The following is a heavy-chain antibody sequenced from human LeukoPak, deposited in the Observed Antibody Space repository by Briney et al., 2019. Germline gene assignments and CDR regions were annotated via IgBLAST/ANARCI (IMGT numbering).Heavy chain of an antibody. D-gene: IGHD2/OR15-2a*01. CDR2: ISYIGDKM. Sequence: QPGGSLRLSCAASGFTFSDYYMSWIRQAPGKGLEWVSAISYIGDKMYYADSVKGRFTISRDNSKNTLYLQMNSLRAEDTAVYYCAKRTDSDYGDCWGQGTLVTVSS. CDR1: GFTFSDYY. CDR3: AKRTDSDYGDC. J-gene: IGHJ4*02. V-gene: IGHV3-23*01.